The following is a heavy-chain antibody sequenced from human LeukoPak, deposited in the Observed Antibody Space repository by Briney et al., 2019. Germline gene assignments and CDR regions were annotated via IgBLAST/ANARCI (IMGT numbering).Heavy chain of an antibody. V-gene: IGHV3-48*01. D-gene: IGHD5-18*01. J-gene: IGHJ3*02. CDR1: GSTFSSHT. Sequence: PGGSLRLSCAASGSTFSSHTMNWVRQAPGKGLEWISYISNTGSVIYYADSVKGRFTISRDNSKNTLYLQMNSLRAEDTAVYYCAKAWIQLWFLAFDIWGQGTMVTVSS. CDR2: ISNTGSVI. CDR3: AKAWIQLWFLAFDI.